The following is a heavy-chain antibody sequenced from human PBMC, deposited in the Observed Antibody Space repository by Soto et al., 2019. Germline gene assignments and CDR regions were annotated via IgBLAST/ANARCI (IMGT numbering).Heavy chain of an antibody. V-gene: IGHV3-7*01. Sequence: EVQLVESGGGLVQPGGSLRLSCAASEFTFDKYYMTWVRQAPGKGPEWVANIKPDGSEQYYVDSVKGRVTISRDNANNSLYLQMNSLRAEDTAVYFCARGNWNYYYGFDVWGQGTTVTVSS. CDR1: EFTFDKYY. CDR2: IKPDGSEQ. D-gene: IGHD1-20*01. J-gene: IGHJ6*02. CDR3: ARGNWNYYYGFDV.